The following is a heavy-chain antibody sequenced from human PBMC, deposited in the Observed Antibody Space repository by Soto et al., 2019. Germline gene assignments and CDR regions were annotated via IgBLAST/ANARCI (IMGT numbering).Heavy chain of an antibody. V-gene: IGHV3-21*01. D-gene: IGHD3-22*01. CDR3: ARGYHYYDSSGYDKWDAFDI. J-gene: IGHJ3*02. Sequence: EVQLVESGGGLVKPGGSLRLSCAASGFTFSSYSMNWVRQAPGKGLEWVSSISSSSSYIYYADSVKGRVTISRDNAKNSLYLKMNSLRAEDTAVYYCARGYHYYDSSGYDKWDAFDIWGQGTMVTVSS. CDR1: GFTFSSYS. CDR2: ISSSSSYI.